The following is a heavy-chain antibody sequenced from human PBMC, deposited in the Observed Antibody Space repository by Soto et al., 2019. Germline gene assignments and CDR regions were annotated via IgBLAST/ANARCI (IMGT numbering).Heavy chain of an antibody. CDR2: INPNSGGT. CDR1: GYTFTGYY. D-gene: IGHD2-2*01. J-gene: IGHJ4*02. V-gene: IGHV1-2*02. CDR3: ARGLGYCSSTSCYSFDY. Sequence: ASVKVSCKASGYTFTGYYMHWIRQAPGQGLEWMGWINPNSGGTNYAQKFQGRVTMTRDTSISTAYMELSRLTSDDTAMYYCARGLGYCSSTSCYSFDYWGQGTLVTVSS.